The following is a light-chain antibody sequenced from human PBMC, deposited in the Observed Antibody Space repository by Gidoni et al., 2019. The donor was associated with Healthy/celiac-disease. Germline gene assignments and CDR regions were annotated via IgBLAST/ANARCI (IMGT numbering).Light chain of an antibody. CDR2: GAS. V-gene: IGKV3-20*01. CDR3: QQYGSSSWT. Sequence: EIVLTQSPGTLSLSPGERATLSCRASQSVSSGYLAWYQQKPGQAPRLLIYGASSRATGIPDFTLTISRLEPEDFAVYYCQQYGSSSWTFGQGTKVEIK. CDR1: QSVSSGY. J-gene: IGKJ1*01.